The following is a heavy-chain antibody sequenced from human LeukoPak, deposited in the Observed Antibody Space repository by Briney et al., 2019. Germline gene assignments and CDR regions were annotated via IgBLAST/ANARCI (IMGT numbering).Heavy chain of an antibody. J-gene: IGHJ4*02. D-gene: IGHD3-22*01. Sequence: ASVKVSCKASGYTFTGYYMHWVRQAPGQGLEWMGWINPNSGGPNYAQKFQGRVTMTRDTSISTAYMELSRLRSDDTAVYYCARELSYYDSSGYYPFDYWGQGTLVTVSS. V-gene: IGHV1-2*02. CDR2: INPNSGGP. CDR1: GYTFTGYY. CDR3: ARELSYYDSSGYYPFDY.